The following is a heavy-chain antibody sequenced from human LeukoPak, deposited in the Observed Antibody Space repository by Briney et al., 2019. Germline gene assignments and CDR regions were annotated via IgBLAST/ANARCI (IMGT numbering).Heavy chain of an antibody. CDR1: GYSISSGYY. CDR3: ARAGGYYYGSGSCVGPPFDY. Sequence: SETLSLTCAVSGYSISSGYYWGWIRQPPGKGLEWIGSIYHSGSTYYNPSLKSRVTISVDTSKNQFSLKLSSVTAADTAVYYCARAGGYYYGSGSCVGPPFDYWGQGTLVTVSS. J-gene: IGHJ4*02. CDR2: IYHSGST. V-gene: IGHV4-38-2*01. D-gene: IGHD3-10*01.